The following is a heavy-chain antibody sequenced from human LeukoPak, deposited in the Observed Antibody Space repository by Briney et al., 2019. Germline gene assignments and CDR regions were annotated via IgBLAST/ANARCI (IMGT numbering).Heavy chain of an antibody. CDR1: GYTSTGYY. CDR3: ARGGETTVVTPWGGY. V-gene: IGHV1-2*02. J-gene: IGHJ4*02. Sequence: ASVKVSCTASGYTSTGYYMHWVRQAPGQRLEWMGWINPNSGGTNYAQKFQGRVTLTRDTSISTAYMELRRLRSDDTAVYYCARGGETTVVTPWGGYWGQGTLVTVSS. CDR2: INPNSGGT. D-gene: IGHD4-23*01.